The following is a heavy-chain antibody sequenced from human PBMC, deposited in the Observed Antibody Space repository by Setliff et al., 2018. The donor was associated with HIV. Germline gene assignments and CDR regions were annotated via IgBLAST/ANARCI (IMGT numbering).Heavy chain of an antibody. D-gene: IGHD5-18*01. CDR3: VGLGYSFSYRWWFDP. CDR1: GGTFSSYA. V-gene: IGHV1-69*13. CDR2: IIPIFGPT. Sequence: SVKVSCKGSGGTFSSYAISWVRQAPGQGLEWMGRIIPIFGPTNYAQKFQGRLTITADESTSTAYMELSSLRSEDTAVYYCVGLGYSFSYRWWFDPWGQGTLVTVSS. J-gene: IGHJ5*02.